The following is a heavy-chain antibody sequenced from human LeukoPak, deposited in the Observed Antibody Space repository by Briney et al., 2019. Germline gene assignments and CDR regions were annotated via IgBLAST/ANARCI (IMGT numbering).Heavy chain of an antibody. D-gene: IGHD3-10*01. V-gene: IGHV4-34*01. Sequence: SETLSLTCAVSGGSLNGHYWSWIRQPPGRGLEWIGEGSESGGTKFNPSLKSRVTISVDKSKNQFSLKLSSVTAADTALYYCARPDDGSGSYYGLAFDYWGQGTLVTVSS. CDR1: GGSLNGHY. CDR2: GSESGGT. J-gene: IGHJ4*02. CDR3: ARPDDGSGSYYGLAFDY.